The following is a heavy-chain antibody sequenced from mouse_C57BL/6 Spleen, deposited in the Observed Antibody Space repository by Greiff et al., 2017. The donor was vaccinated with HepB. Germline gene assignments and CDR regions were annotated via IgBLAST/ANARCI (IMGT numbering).Heavy chain of an antibody. Sequence: VKLVESGPGLVQPSQSLSITCTVSGFSLTSYGVHWVRQPPGKGLEWLGVIWSGGSTDYNAAFISRLSISKDNSKSQLFFKMNSLQADDTAIYYCAKGEITTRAMDYWGQGTSVTVSS. CDR3: AKGEITTRAMDY. J-gene: IGHJ4*01. V-gene: IGHV2-4*01. CDR2: IWSGGST. CDR1: GFSLTSYG. D-gene: IGHD2-4*01.